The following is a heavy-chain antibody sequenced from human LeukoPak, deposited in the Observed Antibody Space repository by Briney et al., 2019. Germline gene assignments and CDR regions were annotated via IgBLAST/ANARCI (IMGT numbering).Heavy chain of an antibody. J-gene: IGHJ4*02. Sequence: VASVKVSCKASGGTFSSYAISWVRQAPGQGLEWMGGIIPIFGTANYAQKFQGRVTITADEATSTASMELSSLRSEDTAVYYCARDDNVSYYFDYWGQGTLVTVSS. CDR2: IIPIFGTA. CDR1: GGTFSSYA. V-gene: IGHV1-69*13. D-gene: IGHD1-14*01. CDR3: ARDDNVSYYFDY.